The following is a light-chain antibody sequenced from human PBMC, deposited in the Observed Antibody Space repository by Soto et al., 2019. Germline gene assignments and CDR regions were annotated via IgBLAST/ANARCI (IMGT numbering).Light chain of an antibody. CDR2: SAS. CDR1: QSISAN. J-gene: IGKJ1*01. V-gene: IGKV3-15*01. Sequence: EIVLTQSPASLSVSPGERATLSCMASQSISANLAWYQQKPAQAPRLLIHSASTRATGIPARFSGSGSGREFTLTISSLQSEDFAVYYCQQYNDWPPSWTVGQGTTVHIK. CDR3: QQYNDWPPSWT.